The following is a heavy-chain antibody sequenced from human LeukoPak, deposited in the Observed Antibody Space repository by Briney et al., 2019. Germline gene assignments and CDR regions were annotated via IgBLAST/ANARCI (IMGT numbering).Heavy chain of an antibody. J-gene: IGHJ4*02. Sequence: SETLSLTCAVYGGSFSGYYWSWIRQPPGEGLEWIGEINHSGSTNYNPSLKSRVTMSVDTSKNQFSLKLYSVTAADTAMYYCAKVRGYSYGWGQGTLVTVSS. CDR1: GGSFSGYY. D-gene: IGHD5-18*01. CDR2: INHSGST. V-gene: IGHV4-34*01. CDR3: AKVRGYSYG.